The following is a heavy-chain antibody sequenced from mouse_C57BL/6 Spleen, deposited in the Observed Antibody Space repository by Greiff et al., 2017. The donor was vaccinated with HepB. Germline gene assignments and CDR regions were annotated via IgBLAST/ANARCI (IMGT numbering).Heavy chain of an antibody. J-gene: IGHJ2*01. D-gene: IGHD3-2*02. CDR1: GYTFTDYE. V-gene: IGHV1-15*01. Sequence: QVQLQQSGAELVRPGASVTLSCKASGYTFTDYEMHWVKQTPVHGLEWIGAIDPETGGTAYNQKFKGKAILTADKSSSTAYMELRSLTSEDSAVYYCTRRRGTAQVLVDYWGQGTTLTVSS. CDR3: TRRRGTAQVLVDY. CDR2: IDPETGGT.